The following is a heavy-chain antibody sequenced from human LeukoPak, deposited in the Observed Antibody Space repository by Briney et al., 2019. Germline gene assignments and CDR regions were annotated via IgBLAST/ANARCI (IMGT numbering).Heavy chain of an antibody. V-gene: IGHV4-61*01. J-gene: IGHJ4*02. CDR2: IYYSGST. CDR1: GGSVSSGSYY. Sequence: SETLSLTCTVSGGSVSSGSYYWSWIRQPPGKGLEWIGYIYYSGSTNYNPSLKSRVTISVDTSKNQFSLKLSSVTAADTAVYYCAREFSSSSGGTFDYWGQGTLVTVSS. CDR3: AREFSSSSGGTFDY. D-gene: IGHD6-6*01.